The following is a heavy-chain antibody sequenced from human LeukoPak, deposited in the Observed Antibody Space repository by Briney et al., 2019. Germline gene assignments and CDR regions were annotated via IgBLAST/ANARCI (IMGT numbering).Heavy chain of an antibody. CDR3: ARGITMVRGVIYYYYGMDV. CDR1: GYTFTGYY. D-gene: IGHD3-10*01. CDR2: INPNSGGT. V-gene: IGHV1-2*04. J-gene: IGHJ6*02. Sequence: ASVKVSCKASGYTFTGYYMHWVRQAPGQGLEWMGWINPNSGGTNYAQKFQGWVTMTRDTFISTAYMELSRLRSDDTAVYYCARGITMVRGVIYYYYGMDVWGQGTTVTVSS.